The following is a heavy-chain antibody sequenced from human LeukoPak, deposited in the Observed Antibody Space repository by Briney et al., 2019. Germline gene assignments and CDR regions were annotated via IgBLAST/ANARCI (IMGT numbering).Heavy chain of an antibody. J-gene: IGHJ4*02. V-gene: IGHV3-9*03. CDR1: GFTFDDYA. CDR3: AKDTYSSSSSGGVFDY. CDR2: ISWNSGSI. Sequence: GGSLRLSCAASGFTFDDYAMHWVRQAPGKGLEWVSGISWNSGSIGYADSVKGRFTISRDNAKNSLYLQMNGLRAEYMALYYCAKDTYSSSSSGGVFDYWGQGTLVTVSS. D-gene: IGHD6-6*01.